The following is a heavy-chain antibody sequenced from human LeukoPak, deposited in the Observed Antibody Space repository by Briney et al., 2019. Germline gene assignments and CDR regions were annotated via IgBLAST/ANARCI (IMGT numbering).Heavy chain of an antibody. V-gene: IGHV3-30*18. J-gene: IGHJ4*02. Sequence: PGRSLRLSCAAPGFTFSTYGMHWVRQAPGKGLEWVAVISYDGSNKYYADSVKGRFTISRDDSKNTLYLQMDSLRPEDTAVYYCAKDRSSTWSFDFWGQGTLVTVSS. CDR1: GFTFSTYG. D-gene: IGHD6-13*01. CDR3: AKDRSSTWSFDF. CDR2: ISYDGSNK.